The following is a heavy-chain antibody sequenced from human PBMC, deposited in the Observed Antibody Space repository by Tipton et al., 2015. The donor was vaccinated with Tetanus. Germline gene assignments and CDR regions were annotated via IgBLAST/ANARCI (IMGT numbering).Heavy chain of an antibody. Sequence: LSLTCAASGFTFITYAMSWVRQAPGKGLEWLSTITSSADTQYYSDSVKGRFTISRDNSKNTLFLQMHSLRADDTAVYYCAKPLADRPGSNAFDVWGQGTMVSVSS. CDR2: ITSSADTQ. CDR1: GFTFITYA. J-gene: IGHJ3*01. CDR3: AKPLADRPGSNAFDV. D-gene: IGHD2-15*01. V-gene: IGHV3-23*01.